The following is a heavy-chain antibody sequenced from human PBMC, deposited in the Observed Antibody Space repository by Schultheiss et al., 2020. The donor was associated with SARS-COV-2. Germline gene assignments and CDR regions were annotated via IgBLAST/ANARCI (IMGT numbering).Heavy chain of an antibody. CDR3: ARDRNSNYFSQGFDP. J-gene: IGHJ5*02. Sequence: SETLSLTCTVSGGSISSGGYYWSWIRQHPGKGLEWIGYIYYSGSTYYNPSLKSRVTISVDTSKNQFSLKLSSVTAADTAVYYCARDRNSNYFSQGFDPWGQGTLVTVSS. CDR1: GGSISSGGYY. D-gene: IGHD4-11*01. V-gene: IGHV4-31*03. CDR2: IYYSGST.